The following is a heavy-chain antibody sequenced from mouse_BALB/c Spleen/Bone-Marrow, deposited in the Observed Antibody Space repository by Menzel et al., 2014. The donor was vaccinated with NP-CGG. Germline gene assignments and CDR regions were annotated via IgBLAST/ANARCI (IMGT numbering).Heavy chain of an antibody. CDR2: SRNKAKHYTT. J-gene: IGHJ3*01. CDR1: GFTFSDFY. V-gene: IGHV7-1*02. CDR3: ARDVGYGNYFVY. Sequence: EVKLMESGGGLVQPGDSLRLSCATSGFTFSDFYMEWVRQPPGKRLEWIAASRNKAKHYTTEYSASVKGRFIVSRDTSQSILYLQMNALRAEETAIYYCARDVGYGNYFVYWGQGTLVTVSA. D-gene: IGHD2-10*02.